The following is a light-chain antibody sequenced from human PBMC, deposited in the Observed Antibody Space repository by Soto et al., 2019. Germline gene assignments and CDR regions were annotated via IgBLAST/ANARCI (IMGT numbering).Light chain of an antibody. CDR1: SSDIGDYNY. J-gene: IGLJ3*02. CDR3: SSSTTTTSLVV. Sequence: QFALTQPASVSGSPGQSITISCTGTSSDIGDYNYVSWYQQYPGKVPKLVIYDVSHRPSGVSNRFSGSKSGNTASLTISGLQAEDEAEYYCSSSTTTTSLVVFGGGTKLTVL. CDR2: DVS. V-gene: IGLV2-14*01.